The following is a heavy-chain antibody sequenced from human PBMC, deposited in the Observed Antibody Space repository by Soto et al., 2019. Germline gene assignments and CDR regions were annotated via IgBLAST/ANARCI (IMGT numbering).Heavy chain of an antibody. CDR2: IRSTSDTI. Sequence: GGSLRLSCAASGFTFSSYSMNWVRQAPGKGLEWVSYIRSTSDTIYYADSVKGRFTISRDNAKNSLSLYLNSLRAEDTAVYYCARDGIGGTVFRGYLEYWGQGTTVTVSS. D-gene: IGHD1-7*01. V-gene: IGHV3-48*01. J-gene: IGHJ6*02. CDR1: GFTFSSYS. CDR3: ARDGIGGTVFRGYLEY.